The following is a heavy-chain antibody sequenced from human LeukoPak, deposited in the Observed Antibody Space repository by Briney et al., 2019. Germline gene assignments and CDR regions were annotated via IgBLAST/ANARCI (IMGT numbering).Heavy chain of an antibody. J-gene: IGHJ4*02. V-gene: IGHV4-59*01. CDR3: ATALVGSYPPRFDY. CDR2: IYYSGST. D-gene: IGHD1-26*01. Sequence: SETLSLTCTVSGGSISSYYWSWIRQPPGKGLEWIGYIYYSGSTSYNPSLKSRVTISVDTSKNQFSLKLSSVTAADTAVYYCATALVGSYPPRFDYWGQGTLVTVSS. CDR1: GGSISSYY.